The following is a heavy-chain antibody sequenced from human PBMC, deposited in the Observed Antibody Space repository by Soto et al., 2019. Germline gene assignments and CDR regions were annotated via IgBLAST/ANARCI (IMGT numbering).Heavy chain of an antibody. CDR3: ARGPPLGY. Sequence: QLQLQESGSGLVKPSQTLSLTCAVSGGSISSGGYSWSWIRQPPGKGLECIGYIYHSVSTYYNPSLKSRVTISVDRSKNQFPLKLSSVTAAATAVYYCARGPPLGYWGQGTLVTVSS. V-gene: IGHV4-30-2*01. CDR1: GGSISSGGYS. CDR2: IYHSVST. J-gene: IGHJ4*02.